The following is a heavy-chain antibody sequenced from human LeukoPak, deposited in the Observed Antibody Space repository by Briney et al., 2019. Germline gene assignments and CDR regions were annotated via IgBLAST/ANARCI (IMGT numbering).Heavy chain of an antibody. V-gene: IGHV3-43D*03. CDR3: AKDGDCSSTSCTYYYYMDV. J-gene: IGHJ6*03. D-gene: IGHD2-2*01. Sequence: PGGSLRLSCAASGSTFDDYAMHWVRQAPGKGLEWVSLISWDGGSTYYADSVKGRFTISRDNSKNSLYLQMNSLRAEDTALYYCAKDGDCSSTSCTYYYYMDVWGKGTTVTVSS. CDR1: GSTFDDYA. CDR2: ISWDGGST.